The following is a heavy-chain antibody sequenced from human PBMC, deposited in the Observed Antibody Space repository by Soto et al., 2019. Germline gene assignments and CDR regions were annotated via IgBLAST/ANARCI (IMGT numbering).Heavy chain of an antibody. CDR2: IIPYYNTL. V-gene: IGHV1-69*01. D-gene: IGHD6-13*01. Sequence: QAQVVQSGAEVRKPGSSVKLSCKASEGTFNSYAIAWVRQAPGQGLEWMGGIIPYYNTLNYAQKFRDRVTITADDSTNTVHMELSSLRSDDTAVYFCASGASRWYPYFFDSWAQGTLVTVSS. CDR1: EGTFNSYA. J-gene: IGHJ4*02. CDR3: ASGASRWYPYFFDS.